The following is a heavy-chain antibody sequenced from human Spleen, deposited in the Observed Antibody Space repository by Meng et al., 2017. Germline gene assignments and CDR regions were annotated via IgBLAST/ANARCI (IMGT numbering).Heavy chain of an antibody. CDR1: GGSISSSYW. D-gene: IGHD3-10*01. Sequence: QVHLQESGPGLVKPSGTLSLTCDVSGGSISSSYWWSWVRQPPGKGLEWIGEINHSGSTHYNPSLTSRVSISVDTSKNQFSLKLTSVTAADTAMYYCARGRGYNSQLYNWFDPWGQGTLVTVSS. J-gene: IGHJ5*02. V-gene: IGHV4-4*02. CDR3: ARGRGYNSQLYNWFDP. CDR2: INHSGST.